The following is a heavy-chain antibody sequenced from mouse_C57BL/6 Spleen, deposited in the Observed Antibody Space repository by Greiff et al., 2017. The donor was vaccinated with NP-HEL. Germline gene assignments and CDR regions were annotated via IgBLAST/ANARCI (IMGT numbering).Heavy chain of an antibody. V-gene: IGHV1-54*01. Sequence: VHLVESGAELVRPGTSVKVSCKASGYAFTNYLIEWVKQRPGQGLEWIGVINPGSGGTNYNEKFKGKATLTADKSSSTAYMQLSSLTSEDSAVYFCARAMRYAMDYWGQGTSVTVSS. CDR2: INPGSGGT. CDR3: ARAMRYAMDY. CDR1: GYAFTNYL. D-gene: IGHD2-3*01. J-gene: IGHJ4*01.